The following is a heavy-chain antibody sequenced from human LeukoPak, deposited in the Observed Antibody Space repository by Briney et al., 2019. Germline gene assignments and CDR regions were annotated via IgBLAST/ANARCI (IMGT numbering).Heavy chain of an antibody. CDR2: ISSSGSTI. Sequence: GGSLRLSCAASGFTFSDYYMSWIRQAPGKGLEWVSYISSSGSTIYYADSVKGRFTISRDNAKNSLYLQMNSLRAGDTAVYYCARTPEEDYGDYVLVEYMDVWGKGTTVTASS. V-gene: IGHV3-11*04. CDR1: GFTFSDYY. CDR3: ARTPEEDYGDYVLVEYMDV. D-gene: IGHD4-17*01. J-gene: IGHJ6*03.